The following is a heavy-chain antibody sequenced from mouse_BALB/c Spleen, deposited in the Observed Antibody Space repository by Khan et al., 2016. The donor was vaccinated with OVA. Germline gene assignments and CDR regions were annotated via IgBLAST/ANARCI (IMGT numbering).Heavy chain of an antibody. Sequence: QVQLKQSGAELVRPGVSVKISCKGSGYTFTDYAMHWVKQSHAKSLEWIGVISTYYGDASYNQKFKGKATMTVDKSSSPAYMELARLTSEDSAIYYCVRGSGNSRFAYWGQGTLVTVSA. V-gene: IGHV1S137*01. J-gene: IGHJ3*01. CDR1: GYTFTDYA. CDR2: ISTYYGDA. CDR3: VRGSGNSRFAY. D-gene: IGHD1-3*01.